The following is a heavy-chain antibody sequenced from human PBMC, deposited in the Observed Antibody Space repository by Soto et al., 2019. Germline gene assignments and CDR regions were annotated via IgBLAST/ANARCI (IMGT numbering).Heavy chain of an antibody. J-gene: IGHJ5*02. V-gene: IGHV4-39*07. Sequence: PSETLSLTCTVSGGSITTSSYFWGWIRQPPGKGLEWIGDIYYVGSTFYNPSLKSRVTISVDTSKNQFSLKLSSVTAADTAVYYCARSVDPWGHGTLVTVS. CDR1: GGSITTSSYF. CDR3: ARSVDP. CDR2: IYYVGST.